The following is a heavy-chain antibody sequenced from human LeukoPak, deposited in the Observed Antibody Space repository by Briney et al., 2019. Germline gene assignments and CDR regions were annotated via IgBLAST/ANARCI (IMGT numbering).Heavy chain of an antibody. CDR1: GFTFSSYG. J-gene: IGHJ4*02. V-gene: IGHV3-30*18. Sequence: GGSLRLSCAASGFTFSSYGMHWVRQAPSKGLEWVAVISYDGSNKYYADSVKGRFTISRDNSKNTLYLQMNSLRAEDTAVYYCAKDNGWELQWRGFDYWGQGTLVTVSS. CDR3: AKDNGWELQWRGFDY. CDR2: ISYDGSNK. D-gene: IGHD1-26*01.